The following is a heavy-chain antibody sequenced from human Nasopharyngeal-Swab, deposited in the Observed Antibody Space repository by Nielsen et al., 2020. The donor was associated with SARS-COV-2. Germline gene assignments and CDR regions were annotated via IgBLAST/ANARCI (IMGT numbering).Heavy chain of an antibody. CDR2: IYWDDDK. V-gene: IGHV2-5*02. CDR1: GFSLSTSGVG. J-gene: IGHJ6*02. D-gene: IGHD3-22*01. Sequence: SGPTLVKPPQTLTLTCTFSGFSLSTSGVGVGWVRQPPGKALEWLALIYWDDDKRYSPSLKSRLTITKDTSKNQVVLTMTNMDPVDTATYYCARTYYYDSSGYPRDYYYYYGMDVWGQGTTVTVSS. CDR3: ARTYYYDSSGYPRDYYYYYGMDV.